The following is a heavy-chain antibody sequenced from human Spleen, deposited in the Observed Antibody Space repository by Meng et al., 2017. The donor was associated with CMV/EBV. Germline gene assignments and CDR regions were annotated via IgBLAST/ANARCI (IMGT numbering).Heavy chain of an antibody. CDR3: ATGAVDYYDSSGFYFDY. Sequence: GALRLSCVASGFTFSNYWMTWVRQSPGKGLEWVANIRKDGSETYYVDSVKGRFTISRDNAKNSLYLQMNSLRAEDTAVYYCATGAVDYYDSSGFYFDYWGQGTLVTVSS. CDR1: GFTFSNYW. CDR2: IRKDGSET. J-gene: IGHJ4*02. V-gene: IGHV3-7*01. D-gene: IGHD3-22*01.